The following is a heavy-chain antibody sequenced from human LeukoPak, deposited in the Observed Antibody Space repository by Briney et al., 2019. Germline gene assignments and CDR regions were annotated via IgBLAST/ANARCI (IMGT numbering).Heavy chain of an antibody. CDR2: ISGSGGSV. D-gene: IGHD4/OR15-4a*01. V-gene: IGHV3-23*01. CDR3: VREVPSLDY. CDR1: GFTFDNYA. Sequence: QPGGSLRLSCAGSGFTFDNYALAWVRQAPGKGLEWVSSISGSGGSVYSAGSVTGRFTISRDNSKNTLYLQMNSLRAEDTAVYYCVREVPSLDYWGQGTLVTVSS. J-gene: IGHJ4*02.